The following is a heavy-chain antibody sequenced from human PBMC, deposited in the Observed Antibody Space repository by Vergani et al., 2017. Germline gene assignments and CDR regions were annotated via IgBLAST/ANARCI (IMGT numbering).Heavy chain of an antibody. D-gene: IGHD6-13*01. CDR3: TRDVADTHSSIWPLNYHYFMDV. CDR2: MTSDTRTI. V-gene: IGHV3-48*01. J-gene: IGHJ6*03. Sequence: EVQLVESGGGLVQPGGSLRLSCAASGFMFSVYSMNWVRQAPGKGLEWVSYMTSDTRTIHYADSVKGRFTIYRDNVKNILYLQMSSLRVEDTALYYCTRDVADTHSSIWPLNYHYFMDVWGEGTTVTVSS. CDR1: GFMFSVYS.